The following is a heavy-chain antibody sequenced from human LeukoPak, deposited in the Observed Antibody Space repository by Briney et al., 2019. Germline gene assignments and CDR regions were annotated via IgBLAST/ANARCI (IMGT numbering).Heavy chain of an antibody. CDR2: INHSGST. CDR3: ARSAVAGKGETVNWFDP. V-gene: IGHV4-34*01. Sequence: SETLSLTCAVYGGSFSGYYWSRIRQPPGKGLEWIGEINHSGSTNYNPSLKSRVTISVDTSKNQFSLKLSSVTAADTAVYYCARSAVAGKGETVNWFDPWGQGTLVTVSS. J-gene: IGHJ5*02. D-gene: IGHD6-19*01. CDR1: GGSFSGYY.